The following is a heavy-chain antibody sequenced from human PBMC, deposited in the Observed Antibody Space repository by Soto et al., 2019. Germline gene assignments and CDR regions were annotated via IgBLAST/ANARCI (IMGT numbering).Heavy chain of an antibody. V-gene: IGHV4-59*01. CDR1: GGSISSYY. J-gene: IGHJ6*02. CDR3: ARVIMGTNYYYYGMDV. D-gene: IGHD2-8*01. Sequence: XETLSLTCTVSGGSISSYYWSWIRQPPGKGLEWIGYIYYSGSTNYNPSLKSRVTISVDTSKNQFSLKLSSVTAADTAVYYCARVIMGTNYYYYGMDVWGQGTTVTVSS. CDR2: IYYSGST.